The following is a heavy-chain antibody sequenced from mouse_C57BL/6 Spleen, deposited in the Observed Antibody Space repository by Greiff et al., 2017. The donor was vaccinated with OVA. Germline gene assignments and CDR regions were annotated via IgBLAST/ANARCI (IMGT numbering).Heavy chain of an antibody. CDR1: GFNIQNTY. Sequence: VQLQQSVAELVRPGASVKLSCTASGFNIQNTYMHWVKQRPEQGLEWIGRIDPANGNTKYAPKFQGKATITADTSSNTAYLQLSSLTSEDTAIYYCARYDYSNSWGQGTTLTVSS. V-gene: IGHV14-3*01. CDR3: ARYDYSNS. J-gene: IGHJ2*01. CDR2: IDPANGNT. D-gene: IGHD2-5*01.